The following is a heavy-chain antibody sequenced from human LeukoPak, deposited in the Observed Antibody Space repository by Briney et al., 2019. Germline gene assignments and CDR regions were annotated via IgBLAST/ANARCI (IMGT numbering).Heavy chain of an antibody. J-gene: IGHJ3*02. CDR1: GGSFSGYY. CDR2: INHSVST. V-gene: IGHV4-34*01. D-gene: IGHD5/OR15-5a*01. CDR3: ARVSASTWAFDI. Sequence: SETLSLTCAVYGGSFSGYYWSWIRQPPGKGLEWIGEINHSVSTNYNPSLKSRVTIPVDTSKNQFSLKLSSVTAADTAVYYCARVSASTWAFDIWGQGTMVTVSS.